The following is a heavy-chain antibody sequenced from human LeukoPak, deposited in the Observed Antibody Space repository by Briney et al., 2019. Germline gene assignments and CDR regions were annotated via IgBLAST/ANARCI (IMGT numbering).Heavy chain of an antibody. D-gene: IGHD3-16*01. CDR2: TDYSGST. J-gene: IGHJ5*02. Sequence: SETLSLTCTVSGGSISSGGYYWSWSRHHPGKGLEWIGYTDYSGSTYSNPSLKSRLTMSLDTSKNQFSLKLSSVTAADTAVYYCTRASSRAAGYVDWFDPWGQGTLVTVSS. V-gene: IGHV4-31*03. CDR3: TRASSRAAGYVDWFDP. CDR1: GGSISSGGYY.